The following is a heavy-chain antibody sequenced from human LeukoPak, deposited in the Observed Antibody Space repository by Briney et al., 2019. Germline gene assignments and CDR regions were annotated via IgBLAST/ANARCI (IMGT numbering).Heavy chain of an antibody. CDR1: GDSIISGGFC. Sequence: SQTLSLTCTVSGDSIISGGFCWSWIRQHPGMGLEWIGYICYSRNTYYNPSLKSRVTISVDTSKNQFSLKLSSVTAADAAVYYCARGGVATGDYWGQGTLVTVSS. J-gene: IGHJ4*02. V-gene: IGHV4-31*03. CDR3: ARGGVATGDY. CDR2: ICYSRNT. D-gene: IGHD4-23*01.